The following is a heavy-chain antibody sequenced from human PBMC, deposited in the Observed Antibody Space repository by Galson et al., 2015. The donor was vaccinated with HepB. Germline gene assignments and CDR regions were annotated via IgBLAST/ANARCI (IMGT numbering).Heavy chain of an antibody. Sequence: PALVKPTQTLTLTCTFSGFSLSTSGMCVSWIRQPPGKALEWLALIDWDDDKYYSTSLKTRLTISKDTSKNQVVLTMTNMDPVDTATYYCARLLHDSGSYYEGAFDIWGQGTMVTVSS. CDR3: ARLLHDSGSYYEGAFDI. D-gene: IGHD1-26*01. CDR2: IDWDDDK. CDR1: GFSLSTSGMC. J-gene: IGHJ3*02. V-gene: IGHV2-70*01.